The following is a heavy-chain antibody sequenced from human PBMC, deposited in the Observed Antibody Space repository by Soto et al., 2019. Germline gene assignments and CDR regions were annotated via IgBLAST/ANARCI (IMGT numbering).Heavy chain of an antibody. D-gene: IGHD3-10*01. Sequence: GASVKVSCKASGYSFTNYGIRWVRPAPGQGLEWMGWISGHNGNTKYAQKLQGRVTMTTGTSTSTAYMELRSLRSDDTAVYYRARDYYGSGSPQSPFFYWGQGTLVTFSS. CDR3: ARDYYGSGSPQSPFFY. CDR2: ISGHNGNT. V-gene: IGHV1-18*01. CDR1: GYSFTNYG. J-gene: IGHJ4*02.